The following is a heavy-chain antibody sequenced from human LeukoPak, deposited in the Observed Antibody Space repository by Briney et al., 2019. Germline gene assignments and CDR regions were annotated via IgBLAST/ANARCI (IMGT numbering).Heavy chain of an antibody. CDR2: FYYSGST. D-gene: IGHD1-26*01. V-gene: IGHV4-39*07. CDR3: AREVLYHGSWFDP. Sequence: SETLSLTCTVSGGSISSSGYFWGWIRQPPGKGLEWIGTFYYSGSTYYNPSLKSRVTISVDTSKNQSSLKVRSVTAADTAVYYCAREVLYHGSWFDPWGQGTLVTVSS. CDR1: GGSISSSGYF. J-gene: IGHJ5*02.